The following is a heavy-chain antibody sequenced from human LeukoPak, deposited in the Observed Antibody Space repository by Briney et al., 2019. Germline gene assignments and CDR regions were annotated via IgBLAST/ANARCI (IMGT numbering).Heavy chain of an antibody. CDR2: INPNSGGT. CDR3: ARDMVGATTPDY. J-gene: IGHJ4*02. V-gene: IGHV1-2*02. CDR1: GYTFTGYY. Sequence: GASVKVSCKASGYTFTGYYMHWVRQAPGQGLEWMGWINPNSGGTNYAQKFQGRVTMTRDTSISTAYMKLSRLRSDDTAVYYCARDMVGATTPDYWGQGTLVTVSS. D-gene: IGHD1-26*01.